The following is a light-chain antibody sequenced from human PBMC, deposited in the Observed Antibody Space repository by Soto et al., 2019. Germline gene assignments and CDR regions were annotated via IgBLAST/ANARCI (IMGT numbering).Light chain of an antibody. CDR1: QGIRND. CDR2: GAS. CDR3: LQDHSYPWT. Sequence: AIQLTQSPSSLSASVGDRFPITCRASQGIRNDLGWYQHKQGKAPKLLIHGASSLQSGVPSRLSGSAYGTELTLTISSMKNEDLASYYCLQDHSYPWTFGQGTKVDIK. V-gene: IGKV1-6*01. J-gene: IGKJ1*01.